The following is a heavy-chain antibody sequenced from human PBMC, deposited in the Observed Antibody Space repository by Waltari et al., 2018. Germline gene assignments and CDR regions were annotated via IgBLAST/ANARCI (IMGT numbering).Heavy chain of an antibody. D-gene: IGHD6-19*01. J-gene: IGHJ4*02. CDR3: ATAPIAVAGLHFDY. CDR1: GYSRTDVS. Sequence: QVQLVQSGAEVKKPGHAVNVTGKFSGYSRTDVSLPGRRQAPGKGLEWMGGFDPEDGETIYAQKFQGRVTMTEDTSTDTAYMELSSLRSEDTAVYYCATAPIAVAGLHFDYWGQGTLVTVSS. CDR2: FDPEDGET. V-gene: IGHV1-24*01.